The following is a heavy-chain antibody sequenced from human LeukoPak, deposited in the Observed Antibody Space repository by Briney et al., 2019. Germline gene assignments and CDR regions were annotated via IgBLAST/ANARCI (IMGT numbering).Heavy chain of an antibody. Sequence: PGGSLRLSCAASGFTFSSYAMSWVRQAPGKGLEWVSVIYSGGSTYYADSVKGRFTISRDNSKNTLYLQMNSLRAEDTAVYYCAKDRRGIAAAAPMDVWGQGTTVTVSS. V-gene: IGHV3-23*03. D-gene: IGHD6-13*01. CDR3: AKDRRGIAAAAPMDV. CDR2: IYSGGST. J-gene: IGHJ6*02. CDR1: GFTFSSYA.